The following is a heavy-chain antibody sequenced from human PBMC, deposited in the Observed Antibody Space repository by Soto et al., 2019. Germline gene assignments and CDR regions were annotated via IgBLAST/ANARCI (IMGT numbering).Heavy chain of an antibody. CDR1: GFTFSDYY. V-gene: IGHV3-11*04. CDR2: ISSSSSTI. D-gene: IGHD4-17*01. J-gene: IGHJ6*02. Sequence: QVQLVESGGGLVKPGGSLRLSCAASGFTFSDYYMSWIRQAPGKGLEWVSYISSSSSTIYYADSVKGRFTISRDNAKNSLYLQMNSLRDEDTAVYYCARRDDYGDYAYYYYGMDVWGQGTTVTVSS. CDR3: ARRDDYGDYAYYYYGMDV.